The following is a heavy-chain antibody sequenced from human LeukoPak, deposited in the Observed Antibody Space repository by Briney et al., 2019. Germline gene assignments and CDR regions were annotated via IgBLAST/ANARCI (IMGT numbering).Heavy chain of an antibody. D-gene: IGHD6-6*01. CDR2: INHSGST. V-gene: IGHV4-34*01. Sequence: PSETLSLTCAVYGGSFSGYYWSWIRQPPGKGLEWFGEINHSGSTNYNPSLKSRVTISVDTSKNQFSLKLSSVTAADTAVYYCARGTRAARPYWYFDLWGRGTLVTVSS. CDR3: ARGTRAARPYWYFDL. J-gene: IGHJ2*01. CDR1: GGSFSGYY.